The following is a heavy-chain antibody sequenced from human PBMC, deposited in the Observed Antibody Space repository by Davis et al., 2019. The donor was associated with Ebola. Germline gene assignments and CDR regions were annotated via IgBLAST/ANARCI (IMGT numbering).Heavy chain of an antibody. V-gene: IGHV4-59*11. J-gene: IGHJ3*01. Sequence: PSETLSLTCTVSGGSILSRYWSWVRQSPGKGLEWIAYIYHSGTTSYNPSLKSRVTISIDVSKSQFSLKMRSVSAADTAMYYCARDRGSGFLSNVFDLWGRGTMVSVSS. CDR1: GGSILSRY. CDR2: IYHSGTT. D-gene: IGHD6-19*01. CDR3: ARDRGSGFLSNVFDL.